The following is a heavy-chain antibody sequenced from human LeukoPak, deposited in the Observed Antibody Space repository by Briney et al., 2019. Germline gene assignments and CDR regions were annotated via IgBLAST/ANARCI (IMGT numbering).Heavy chain of an antibody. J-gene: IGHJ6*02. CDR3: ARDGPLGGMDV. CDR1: GFTFSSYD. D-gene: IGHD3-10*01. Sequence: GGSLRLSCAASGFTFSSYDMHWVRQATGKGLEWVSAIGTAGDTYYPGSVKGRFTISRENAKNSLYLQMNSLRAGDTAVYYCARDGPLGGMDVWGQGTTVTVSS. V-gene: IGHV3-13*01. CDR2: IGTAGDT.